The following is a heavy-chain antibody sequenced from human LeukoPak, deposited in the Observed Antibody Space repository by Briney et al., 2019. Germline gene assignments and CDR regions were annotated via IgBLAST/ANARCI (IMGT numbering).Heavy chain of an antibody. J-gene: IGHJ4*02. CDR2: IRFDGSDE. CDR3: ARDPTSKRGNSWVVRFDY. Sequence: PGGSLRLSCSASAFIFSSYGMHWVRQAPGKGLEWVAFIRFDGSDEYYADSMKGRFTISRDNAKNSLYLQMNSLRAEDTAVYYCARDPTSKRGNSWVVRFDYWGQGTLVTVSS. CDR1: AFIFSSYG. V-gene: IGHV3-30*02. D-gene: IGHD4-23*01.